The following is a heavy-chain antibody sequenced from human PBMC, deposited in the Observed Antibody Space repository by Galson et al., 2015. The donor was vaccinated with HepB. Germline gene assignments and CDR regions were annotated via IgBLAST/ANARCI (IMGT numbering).Heavy chain of an antibody. CDR3: GAGSGGTWGADF. CDR1: GFTFSDYA. Sequence: SLRLSCAASGFTFSDYAMHWIRQAPGKGLQYVSAISANGAGTYYADSVKGRFTISRDNSKNTLYLQMSGLGAADTAVYYCGAGSGGTWGADFWGQGTLVTVSS. D-gene: IGHD2-15*01. J-gene: IGHJ4*02. CDR2: ISANGAGT. V-gene: IGHV3-64D*06.